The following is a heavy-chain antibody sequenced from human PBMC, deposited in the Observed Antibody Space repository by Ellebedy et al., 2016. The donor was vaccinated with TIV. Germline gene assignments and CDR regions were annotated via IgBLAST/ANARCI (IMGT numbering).Heavy chain of an antibody. Sequence: ASVKVSCKASGYTFTSYYMHWVRQAPGQGLEWMGRINPNSGGTNYAQKFQGRVTMTRDTSISTAYMELSRLRSDDTVVYYCAREVQLERLGIVAFDIWGQGTMVTVSS. CDR1: GYTFTSYY. V-gene: IGHV1-2*05. J-gene: IGHJ3*02. CDR3: AREVQLERLGIVAFDI. CDR2: INPNSGGT. D-gene: IGHD1-1*01.